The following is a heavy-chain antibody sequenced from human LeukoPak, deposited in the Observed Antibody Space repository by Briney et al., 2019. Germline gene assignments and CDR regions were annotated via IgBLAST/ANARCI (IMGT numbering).Heavy chain of an antibody. CDR2: IRSIANSYAT. CDR3: TTPRGGSQVADY. CDR1: GFTLSGSA. Sequence: GGSLKLSCAASGFTLSGSAMHWVRQASGRGLEWVGRIRSIANSYATAYTASVKGRFTISRNDSKNTAYLQMNSLQTDDTAVYYCTTPRGGSQVADYWGQGTLVTVSS. J-gene: IGHJ4*02. V-gene: IGHV3-73*01. D-gene: IGHD2-15*01.